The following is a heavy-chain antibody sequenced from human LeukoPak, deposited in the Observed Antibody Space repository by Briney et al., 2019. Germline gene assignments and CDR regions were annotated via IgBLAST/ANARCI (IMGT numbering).Heavy chain of an antibody. CDR1: GYTFTSYG. CDR3: ARSPKITYYDILTGFDY. J-gene: IGHJ4*02. D-gene: IGHD3-9*01. Sequence: ASVKVSCKASGYTFTSYGISWVRQAPGQGLEWMGWISAYNGNTNYAQKLQGRVTMTADTSTSTAYMELRSLRSDDTAVYYCARSPKITYYDILTGFDYWGQGTLVTVSS. V-gene: IGHV1-18*01. CDR2: ISAYNGNT.